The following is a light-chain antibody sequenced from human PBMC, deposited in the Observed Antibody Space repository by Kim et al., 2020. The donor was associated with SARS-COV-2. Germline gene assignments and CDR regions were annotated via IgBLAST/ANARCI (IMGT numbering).Light chain of an antibody. CDR3: QKYNSAPWT. CDR2: AAS. CDR1: QGISSY. Sequence: DIQMTQSPSSLSAYVGDRVTISCRASQGISSYLAWFQQKPGKVPKLLIYAASALQSGVPSRFSGSGSGTDFTLTISSLQPEDVATYYCQKYNSAPWTFGQGTKVDIK. J-gene: IGKJ1*01. V-gene: IGKV1-27*01.